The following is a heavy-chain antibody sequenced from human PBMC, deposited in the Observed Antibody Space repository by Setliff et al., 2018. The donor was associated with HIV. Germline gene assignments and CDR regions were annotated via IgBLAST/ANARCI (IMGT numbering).Heavy chain of an antibody. CDR3: ARVDSSGLADLDY. Sequence: ASVKVSCKTSGYAFTNSYLHWVRQAPGQGLEWMGMISPRAGSTNYAQKLQGRVTMTRNTSISTAYMELSSLRSEDTAVYYCARVDSSGLADLDYWGQGTLVTVSS. CDR2: ISPRAGST. J-gene: IGHJ4*02. CDR1: GYAFTNSY. V-gene: IGHV1-46*01. D-gene: IGHD6-19*01.